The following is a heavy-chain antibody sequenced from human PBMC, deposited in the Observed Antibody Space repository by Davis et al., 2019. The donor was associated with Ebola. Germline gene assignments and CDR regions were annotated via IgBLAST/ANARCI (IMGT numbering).Heavy chain of an antibody. Sequence: AASVKVSCKATGYTFTDYYMHWVRQAPGQGLEWMGWINPKSGDTNYAQIFQGRVTMTRDTSISTAYMELSRLRSDDTAVYYCARERGIVQTCGMDVWGQGTTVTVSS. CDR1: GYTFTDYY. V-gene: IGHV1-2*02. CDR3: ARERGIVQTCGMDV. J-gene: IGHJ6*02. D-gene: IGHD2-8*01. CDR2: INPKSGDT.